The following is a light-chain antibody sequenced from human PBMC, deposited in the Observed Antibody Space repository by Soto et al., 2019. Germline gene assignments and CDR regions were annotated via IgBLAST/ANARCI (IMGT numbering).Light chain of an antibody. CDR2: DAS. J-gene: IGKJ3*01. Sequence: DIQMTQSPSTLSASVGDRVTITSRASQSISSWLAWYQQKPGKAPKLLIYDASSLESGVPSRFSGSGSGTEFTLTISSLQPDDFATYYCQQYNSYSSFGPGTKVDIK. V-gene: IGKV1-5*01. CDR1: QSISSW. CDR3: QQYNSYSS.